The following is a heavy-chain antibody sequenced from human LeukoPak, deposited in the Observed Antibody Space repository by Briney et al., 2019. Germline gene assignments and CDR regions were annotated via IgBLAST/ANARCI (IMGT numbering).Heavy chain of an antibody. Sequence: GGSLRLSCAASGFTVSSSYMSWVRQAPGKGLEWVSVIYSGGSTYYADSVKDRFTISRDNSKNTLYLQMNSLRAEDTAVYYCARVGPQWLVDGWGQGTLVTVSS. J-gene: IGHJ4*02. CDR2: IYSGGST. CDR3: ARVGPQWLVDG. D-gene: IGHD6-19*01. CDR1: GFTVSSSY. V-gene: IGHV3-66*01.